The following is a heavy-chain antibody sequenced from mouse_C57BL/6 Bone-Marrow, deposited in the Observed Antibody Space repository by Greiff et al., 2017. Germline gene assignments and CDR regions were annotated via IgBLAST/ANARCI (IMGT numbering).Heavy chain of an antibody. J-gene: IGHJ4*01. D-gene: IGHD2-2*01. Sequence: QVQLQQSGAELARPGASVKLSCKASGYTFTSYGISWVKQRTGQGLEWIGEIYPRGGNTYYNEKFKGKATLTTDKSSSAAYMELRSLTAEDSAVYVCARWGWLRGAMDYWGQGTSVTVSS. V-gene: IGHV1-81*01. CDR1: GYTFTSYG. CDR3: ARWGWLRGAMDY. CDR2: IYPRGGNT.